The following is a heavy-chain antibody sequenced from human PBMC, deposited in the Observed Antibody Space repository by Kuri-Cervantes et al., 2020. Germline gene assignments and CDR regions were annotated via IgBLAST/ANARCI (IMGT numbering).Heavy chain of an antibody. Sequence: GGSLRLSCAASGFTFSTYGMHWVRQAPGDGLEWLAVISDDGRNKYYADSVKGRFTISRDNSKNTLYLQMNSLRVEDTAVYYCAKDLRRVEGGYFDYWGQGTLVTVSS. CDR3: AKDLRRVEGGYFDY. CDR1: GFTFSTYG. V-gene: IGHV3-30*18. CDR2: ISDDGRNK. J-gene: IGHJ4*02.